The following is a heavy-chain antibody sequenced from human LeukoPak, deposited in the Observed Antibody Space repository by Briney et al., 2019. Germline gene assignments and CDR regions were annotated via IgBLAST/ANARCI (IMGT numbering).Heavy chain of an antibody. V-gene: IGHV1-46*01. CDR1: GYTSTSYY. CDR2: INPSGGST. J-gene: IGHJ4*02. Sequence: GASVKVSCKASGYTSTSYYMHWVRQAPGQGLEWMGIINPSGGSTSYAQKFQGRVTMTRDTSTSTVYMELSSLRSEDTAVYYCARDACSGGSCYSFDYWGQGTLVTVSS. CDR3: ARDACSGGSCYSFDY. D-gene: IGHD2-15*01.